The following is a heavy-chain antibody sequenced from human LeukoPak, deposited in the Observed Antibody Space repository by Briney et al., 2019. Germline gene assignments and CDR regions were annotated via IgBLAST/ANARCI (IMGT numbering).Heavy chain of an antibody. CDR1: GGTFSSYA. CDR2: IIPIFGTA. D-gene: IGHD6-6*01. Sequence: SVKVSCKASGGTFSSYAISWVRQAPGQGLEWMGGIIPIFGTANYAQKFQGRVTITTDESTSTAYMELSSLRSEDTAVYYCASGSSIAAPPFDYWGQGTLVTVSS. CDR3: ASGSSIAAPPFDY. J-gene: IGHJ4*02. V-gene: IGHV1-69*05.